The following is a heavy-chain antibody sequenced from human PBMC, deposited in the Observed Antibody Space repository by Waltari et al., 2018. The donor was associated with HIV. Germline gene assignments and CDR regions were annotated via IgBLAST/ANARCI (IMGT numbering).Heavy chain of an antibody. CDR3: ARSITIFGVVTKGSDAVDI. Sequence: QVTLKESGPALVKPTQTLTLTCTFSGFSLSTSGMRVSWIRQPPGKALEWLARIDWDDDKFYSTSVKARLTISKDTSKNHVVLSMTNMDPMDTATYYCARSITIFGVVTKGSDAVDIWGQGTMVTVSS. V-gene: IGHV2-70*04. J-gene: IGHJ3*02. CDR2: IDWDDDK. CDR1: GFSLSTSGMR. D-gene: IGHD3-3*01.